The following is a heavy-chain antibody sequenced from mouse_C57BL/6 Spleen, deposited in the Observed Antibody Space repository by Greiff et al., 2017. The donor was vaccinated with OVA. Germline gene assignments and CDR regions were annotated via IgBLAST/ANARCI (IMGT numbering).Heavy chain of an antibody. V-gene: IGHV5-16*01. D-gene: IGHD1-1*01. CDR2: INYDGSST. Sequence: EVQLVESEGGLVQPGSSMKLSCTASGFTFSDYYMAWVRQVPEKGLEWVANINYDGSSTYYLDSLKSRFIISRDNAKNILYLQMSSLKSEDTATYYCARDNGDYDAMDYWGQGTSVTVSS. CDR1: GFTFSDYY. J-gene: IGHJ4*01. CDR3: ARDNGDYDAMDY.